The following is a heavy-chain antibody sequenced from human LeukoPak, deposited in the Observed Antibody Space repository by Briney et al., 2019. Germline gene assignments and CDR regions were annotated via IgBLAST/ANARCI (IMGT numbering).Heavy chain of an antibody. D-gene: IGHD3-9*01. Sequence: PGGSLRLSCAASGFTFSNSAMSWVRQAPGKGLDWVSAISGSGANTYYADSVKGRFTISRDNSKNTLYLQMNSLRAEDTAVYYCAKEGLRYFDASIMGDWGQGTLVTVSS. CDR2: ISGSGANT. V-gene: IGHV3-23*01. J-gene: IGHJ4*02. CDR1: GFTFSNSA. CDR3: AKEGLRYFDASIMGD.